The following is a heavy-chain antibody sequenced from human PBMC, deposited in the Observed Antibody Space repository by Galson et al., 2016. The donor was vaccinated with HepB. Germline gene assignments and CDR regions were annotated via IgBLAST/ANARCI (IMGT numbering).Heavy chain of an antibody. J-gene: IGHJ3*02. Sequence: SVKVSCKASGYTFNFYGISWVRQAPGQGLEWMGAIIPIFGTANYEEKFQGRVTVTADESTSTVYMELSSLRSEDTAVYYCARDRSNGWFDSSDIWGQGTMVAVSS. D-gene: IGHD6-19*01. CDR1: GYTFNFYG. CDR3: ARDRSNGWFDSSDI. CDR2: IIPIFGTA. V-gene: IGHV1-69*13.